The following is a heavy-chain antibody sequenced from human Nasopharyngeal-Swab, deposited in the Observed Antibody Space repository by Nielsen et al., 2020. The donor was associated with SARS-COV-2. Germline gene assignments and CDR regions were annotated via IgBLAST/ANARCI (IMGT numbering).Heavy chain of an antibody. V-gene: IGHV1-8*01. CDR1: GYNFPTYD. CDR3: ARGGVGAVGGALDY. Sequence: ASVTVSCHASGYNFPTYDFNWVRQATGQGLEWTGWMNPNSGNTGYAQKFQGRVTMTRNTSIRTAYMELSSLRSEDTAVYYCARGGVGAVGGALDYWGQGTQVTVSS. J-gene: IGHJ4*02. D-gene: IGHD1-26*01. CDR2: MNPNSGNT.